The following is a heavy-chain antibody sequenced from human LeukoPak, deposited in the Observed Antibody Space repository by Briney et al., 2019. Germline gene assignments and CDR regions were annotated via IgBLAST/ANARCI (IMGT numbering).Heavy chain of an antibody. CDR3: ARSGSYYTAFDI. CDR1: GYTFTGYY. J-gene: IGHJ3*02. D-gene: IGHD1-26*01. Sequence: ASVKVSCKASGYTFTGYYMRWVRQAPGQGLEWMGRINPNSGGTNYAQKFQGRVTMTRDTSISTAYMELSRLRSDDTAVYYCARSGSYYTAFDIWGQGTMVTVSS. CDR2: INPNSGGT. V-gene: IGHV1-2*06.